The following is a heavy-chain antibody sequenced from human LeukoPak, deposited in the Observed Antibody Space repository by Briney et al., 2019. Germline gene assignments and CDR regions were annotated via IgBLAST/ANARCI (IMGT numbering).Heavy chain of an antibody. CDR1: GFTFSSYW. CDR3: AKASRVIVVADAFDI. D-gene: IGHD3-22*01. CDR2: IRGGGDST. Sequence: GGSLRLSCAASGFTFSSYWMSWVRQAPGKGLEWVSTIRGGGDSTYYADSLKGRFTISRDNSQNTLYLQMNSLRAEDTAVYYCAKASRVIVVADAFDIWGQGTMVTVSS. V-gene: IGHV3-23*01. J-gene: IGHJ3*02.